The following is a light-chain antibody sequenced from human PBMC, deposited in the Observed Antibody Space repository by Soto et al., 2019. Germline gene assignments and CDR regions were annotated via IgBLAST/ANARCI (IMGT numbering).Light chain of an antibody. Sequence: DIVMTQSPDSLAVSLGERATINCKSSQSVLYSSNNKNYFAWYQQKPGQPPKLLIYWASTRESGVPDRFSGSGSGTDFTLTSSSLQAEDVAVYYCQQYYGPPYTFGQGTKLEI. J-gene: IGKJ2*01. CDR1: QSVLYSSNNKNY. CDR2: WAS. CDR3: QQYYGPPYT. V-gene: IGKV4-1*01.